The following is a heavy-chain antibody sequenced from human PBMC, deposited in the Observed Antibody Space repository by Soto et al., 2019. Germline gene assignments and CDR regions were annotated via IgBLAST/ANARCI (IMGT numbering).Heavy chain of an antibody. Sequence: QVQLQESGPGLVKPSQTLSLTCTVSGGSISSGGYYWSWIRQHPGKGRAWIGYIYYSGSTSYNPSLXRXLTLSVDTSKNQCSLKLSSVIAADTGVYYCARTPAHWGQGTLVTVSS. D-gene: IGHD2-15*01. CDR2: IYYSGST. CDR3: ARTPAH. V-gene: IGHV4-31*03. CDR1: GGSISSGGYY. J-gene: IGHJ4*02.